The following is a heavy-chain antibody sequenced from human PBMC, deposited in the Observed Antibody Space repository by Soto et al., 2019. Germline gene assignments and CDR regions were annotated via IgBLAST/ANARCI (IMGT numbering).Heavy chain of an antibody. CDR1: GGTFSSYT. J-gene: IGHJ6*03. CDR2: IIPILGIA. CDR3: ASHSGPPRYYYYYMDV. Sequence: QVQLVQSGAEVKKPGSSVKVSCKASGGTFSSYTISWVRQAPGQGLEWMGRIIPILGIANYAQKFQGRVTITAVKSTSTAYMELSSLRSEDTAVYYCASHSGPPRYYYYYMDVWGKGTTVTVSS. V-gene: IGHV1-69*02. D-gene: IGHD2-21*01.